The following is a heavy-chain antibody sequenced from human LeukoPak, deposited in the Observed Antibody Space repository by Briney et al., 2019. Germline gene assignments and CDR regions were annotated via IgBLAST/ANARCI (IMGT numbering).Heavy chain of an antibody. J-gene: IGHJ3*02. CDR1: GFTFSSYA. D-gene: IGHD2-2*02. CDR2: ISGSGGST. CDR3: AKAGHCSSPSCYKGDAFDI. Sequence: GGFLRLSCAASGFTFSSYAMTWVRQAPGKGLEWVSVISGSGGSTYYADSVKGRFTISKDNSKNTLYLQMNSPRAEDTAVYYCAKAGHCSSPSCYKGDAFDIWGQGTMVTVSS. V-gene: IGHV3-23*01.